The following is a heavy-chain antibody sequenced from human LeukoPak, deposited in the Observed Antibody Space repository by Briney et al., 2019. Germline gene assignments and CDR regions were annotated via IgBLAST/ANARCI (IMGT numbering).Heavy chain of an antibody. Sequence: GESLKISYKGSGYRFTSYWIGWVRQMPGKGLEWMGSIYPGDSDTRYSPSFQGQVTISADKSITTAYLQWSSLKPSDTAMYYCATPQVSGWNFDYWGQGTLVTVSS. J-gene: IGHJ4*02. D-gene: IGHD6-19*01. CDR2: IYPGDSDT. CDR1: GYRFTSYW. CDR3: ATPQVSGWNFDY. V-gene: IGHV5-51*01.